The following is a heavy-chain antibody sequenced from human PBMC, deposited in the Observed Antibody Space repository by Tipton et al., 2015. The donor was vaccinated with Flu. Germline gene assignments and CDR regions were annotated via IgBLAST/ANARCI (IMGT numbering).Heavy chain of an antibody. D-gene: IGHD1-26*01. CDR2: INHSGST. CDR1: GGSFSGYY. CDR3: ARGPESIVGATGGWFDP. V-gene: IGHV4-34*01. J-gene: IGHJ5*02. Sequence: TLSLTFAVYGGSFSGYYWSWIRQPPGKGLEWIGEINHSGSTNYNPSLKSRVTISVDTSKNQFTLKLSSVTAADTAVYYCARGPESIVGATGGWFDPWVQGTLVTVSS.